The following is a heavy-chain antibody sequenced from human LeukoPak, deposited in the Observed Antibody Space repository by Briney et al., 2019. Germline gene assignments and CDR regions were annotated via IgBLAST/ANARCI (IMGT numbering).Heavy chain of an antibody. CDR3: ARTVSGLNDYVWGSYRSRPPHYFDY. V-gene: IGHV4-59*08. J-gene: IGHJ4*02. D-gene: IGHD3-16*02. Sequence: PSETLSLTCTVSGGSISSYYWSWIQQPPGKGLEWIGYIYYSGSTNYNPSLKSRVTISVDTSKNQFSLKLSSVTAADTAVYYCARTVSGLNDYVWGSYRSRPPHYFDYWGQGTLVTVSS. CDR1: GGSISSYY. CDR2: IYYSGST.